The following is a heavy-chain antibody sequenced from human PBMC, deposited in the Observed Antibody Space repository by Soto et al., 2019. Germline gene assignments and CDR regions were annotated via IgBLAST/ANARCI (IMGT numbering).Heavy chain of an antibody. J-gene: IGHJ3*02. V-gene: IGHV3-64*01. CDR3: ARALGYAFDI. Sequence: EVQLVESGGGLVQPGGSLRLSCAASGFTFSSYAMHWVRQDPGKGLEYVSAISSNGGSTYYANSVKGRFTISRDNSKNTLDLQMGSLRAEDMAVYYCARALGYAFDIWGQGTMVTVSS. D-gene: IGHD7-27*01. CDR2: ISSNGGST. CDR1: GFTFSSYA.